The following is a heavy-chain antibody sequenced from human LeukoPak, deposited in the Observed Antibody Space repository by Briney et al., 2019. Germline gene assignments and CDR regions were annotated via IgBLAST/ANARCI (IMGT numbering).Heavy chain of an antibody. CDR3: ANYYDSSGYYAFDM. D-gene: IGHD3-22*01. CDR2: IKQDGGEK. Sequence: PGGSLRLSCAASGFRFSRFWMSWVRQAPGKGLEWVANIKQDGGEKHYVDSVKGRFTLSRDNAKNSVYLQMNSMRAEDTAVYYCANYYDSSGYYAFDMWGQGTMVTVSS. J-gene: IGHJ3*02. CDR1: GFRFSRFW. V-gene: IGHV3-7*01.